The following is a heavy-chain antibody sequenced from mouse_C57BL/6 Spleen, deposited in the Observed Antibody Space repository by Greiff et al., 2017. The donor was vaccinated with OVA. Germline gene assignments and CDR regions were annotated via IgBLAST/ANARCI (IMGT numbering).Heavy chain of an antibody. V-gene: IGHV3-6*01. CDR1: GYSITSGYY. CDR3: AREKLGLFAY. CDR2: ISYDGSN. Sequence: VQLKESGPGLVKPSQSLSLTCSVTGYSITSGYYWNWIRQFPGNKLEWMGYISYDGSNNYNPSLKNRISITRDTSKNQFFLKLNSVTTEDTATYYCAREKLGLFAYWGQGTLVTVSA. J-gene: IGHJ3*01. D-gene: IGHD4-1*01.